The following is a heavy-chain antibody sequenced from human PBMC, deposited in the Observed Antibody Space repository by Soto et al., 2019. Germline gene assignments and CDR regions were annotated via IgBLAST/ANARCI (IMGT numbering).Heavy chain of an antibody. D-gene: IGHD2-2*01. CDR2: IYYSGST. Sequence: SETLSLTCTVSGGSISSGGYYWSWIRQHPGKGLEGIGYIYYSGSTYYNPALKSRVTISVDTSKNQFSLKLSSVTAADTAVYYCASDAGATVVPAASNWFDPWGQGTLVTVSS. V-gene: IGHV4-31*03. CDR1: GGSISSGGYY. CDR3: ASDAGATVVPAASNWFDP. J-gene: IGHJ5*02.